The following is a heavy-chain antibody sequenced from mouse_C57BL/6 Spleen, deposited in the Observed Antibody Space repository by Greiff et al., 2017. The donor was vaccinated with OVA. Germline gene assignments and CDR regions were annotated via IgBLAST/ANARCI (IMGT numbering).Heavy chain of an antibody. V-gene: IGHV5-16*01. CDR3: ARWNDPYAMDY. J-gene: IGHJ4*01. D-gene: IGHD2-3*01. Sequence: VKVVESEGGLVQPGSSMKLSCTASGFTFSDYYMAWVRQVPEKGLEWVANINYDGSSTYYLDSLKSRFIISRDNAKNILYLQMSSLKSEDTATYYCARWNDPYAMDYWGQGTSVTVSS. CDR2: INYDGSST. CDR1: GFTFSDYY.